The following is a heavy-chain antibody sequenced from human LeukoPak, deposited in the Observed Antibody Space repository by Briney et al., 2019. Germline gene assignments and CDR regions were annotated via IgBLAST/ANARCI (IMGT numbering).Heavy chain of an antibody. D-gene: IGHD6-19*01. V-gene: IGHV3-23*01. J-gene: IGHJ5*02. CDR3: AKGTLSGSNWFDP. CDR2: ISGSGGST. Sequence: AGGSLRLSCAASGFTLSSYGMSWVRQAPGKGLEWVSAISGSGGSTYYADSVKGRFTISRDNSKNTLYLQMNSLRAEDTAVYYCAKGTLSGSNWFDPWGQGTLVTVSS. CDR1: GFTLSSYG.